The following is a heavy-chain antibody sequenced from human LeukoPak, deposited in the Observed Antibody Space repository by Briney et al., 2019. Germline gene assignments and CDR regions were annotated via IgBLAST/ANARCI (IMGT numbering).Heavy chain of an antibody. V-gene: IGHV3-7*01. CDR1: LFTLSMYW. CDR3: ARDTTYYESSAYYDSYDI. J-gene: IGHJ3*02. CDR2: IKREGSER. D-gene: IGHD3-22*01. Sequence: GGALRLSPEPPLFTLSMYWRASGCQALGEGRGRVSNIKREGSERRCLDSVRGRFTVSRDNAKNSLYLQLNSLRAEDTAVYFCARDTTYYESSAYYDSYDIWGQGTMVTVSS.